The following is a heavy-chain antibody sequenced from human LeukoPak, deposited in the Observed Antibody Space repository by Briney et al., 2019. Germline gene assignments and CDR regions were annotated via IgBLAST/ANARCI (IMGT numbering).Heavy chain of an antibody. CDR2: IFPSGGEI. CDR3: ATYRQVLLPFES. J-gene: IGHJ4*02. D-gene: IGHD2-8*02. V-gene: IGHV3-23*01. CDR1: GFTFSTFA. Sequence: GGSLRLSCAASGFTFSTFAIIWVRRPPGKGLEWVSSIFPSGGEIHYADSVRGRFTISRDNSKSTLSLQMNSLRAEDTAVYYCATYRQVLLPFESWGQGTLVTVSS.